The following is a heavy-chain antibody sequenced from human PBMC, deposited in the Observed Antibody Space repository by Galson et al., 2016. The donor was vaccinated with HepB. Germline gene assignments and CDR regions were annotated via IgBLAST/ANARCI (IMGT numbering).Heavy chain of an antibody. J-gene: IGHJ4*02. V-gene: IGHV3-7*03. CDR1: GFTFSSYW. Sequence: SLRLSCAASGFTFSSYWMTWVRQAPGEGLEWVANIKQDGSEENYVDSVKGRFTISRDNAKNSVYLQMNSLRVEDTAVYYCARSYGSASDYSIPVYWGQGTLVTVSS. CDR2: IKQDGSEE. CDR3: ARSYGSASDYSIPVY. D-gene: IGHD3-10*01.